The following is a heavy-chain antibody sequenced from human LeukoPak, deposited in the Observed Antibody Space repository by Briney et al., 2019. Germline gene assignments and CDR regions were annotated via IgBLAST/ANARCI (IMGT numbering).Heavy chain of an antibody. Sequence: ASVKVSCKVSGYTLTELSMHWVRQAPGKGLEWMGGFDPEDGETIYAQKFQGRVTMTEDTSTDTAYMELSSLRSEDTAVYYCATGITIFGVVDFDYWGQGTLVTVSS. J-gene: IGHJ4*02. D-gene: IGHD3-3*01. CDR2: FDPEDGET. V-gene: IGHV1-24*01. CDR1: GYTLTELS. CDR3: ATGITIFGVVDFDY.